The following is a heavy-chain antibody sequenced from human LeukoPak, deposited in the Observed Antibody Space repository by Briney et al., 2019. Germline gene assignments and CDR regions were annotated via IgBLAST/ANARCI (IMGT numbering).Heavy chain of an antibody. Sequence: GESLKISCKGSGYSFTSYWIGWVRQMPGKGLEWMGIIYPGDSDTRYSPSFQGQVTISADKSISTAYLQWSSLKASDTAMYYCARLAARAKRLEKPPNWFDPWGQGTLVTVSS. CDR2: IYPGDSDT. CDR3: ARLAARAKRLEKPPNWFDP. CDR1: GYSFTSYW. V-gene: IGHV5-51*01. D-gene: IGHD6-6*01. J-gene: IGHJ5*02.